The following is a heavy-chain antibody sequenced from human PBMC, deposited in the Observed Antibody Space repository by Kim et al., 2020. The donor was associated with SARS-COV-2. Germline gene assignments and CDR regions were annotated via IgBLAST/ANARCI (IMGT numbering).Heavy chain of an antibody. Sequence: ASVKVSCKASGYTFTSYYMHWVRQAPGQGLEWMGIINPSGGSTSYAQKFQGRVTMTRDTSTSTVYMELSSLRSEDTAVYYCARGQGKTRLAVAGPGDYWGQGTLVTVSS. CDR2: INPSGGST. CDR1: GYTFTSYY. J-gene: IGHJ4*02. CDR3: ARGQGKTRLAVAGPGDY. V-gene: IGHV1-46*01. D-gene: IGHD6-19*01.